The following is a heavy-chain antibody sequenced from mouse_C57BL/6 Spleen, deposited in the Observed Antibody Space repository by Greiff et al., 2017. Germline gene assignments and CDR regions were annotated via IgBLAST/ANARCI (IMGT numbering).Heavy chain of an antibody. D-gene: IGHD1-3*01. CDR2: ISSGGDYI. Sequence: DVQLQESGEGLVKPGGSLKLSCAASGFTFSSYAMSWVRQTPKKRLEWVAYISSGGDYIYYADTVKGRFTISRDNARNTLYLQMSSLKSEDTAMYYCTRDNRNWYFDVWGTGTTVTVSS. CDR1: GFTFSSYA. J-gene: IGHJ1*03. CDR3: TRDNRNWYFDV. V-gene: IGHV5-9-1*02.